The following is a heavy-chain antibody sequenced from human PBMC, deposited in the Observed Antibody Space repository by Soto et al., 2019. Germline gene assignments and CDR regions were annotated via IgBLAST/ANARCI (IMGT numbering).Heavy chain of an antibody. D-gene: IGHD6-13*01. V-gene: IGHV4-39*01. J-gene: IGHJ6*02. CDR2: IYYSGST. CDR3: ARSIREAAAGTLNYYYYYGMDV. CDR1: GGSISSSSYY. Sequence: SETLSLTCTVSGGSISSSSYYWGWIRQPPGKGLEWIGSIYYSGSTYYNPSLKSRVTISVDTSKNQFSLKLSSVTAADTAVYYCARSIREAAAGTLNYYYYYGMDVWGQGTTVTVSS.